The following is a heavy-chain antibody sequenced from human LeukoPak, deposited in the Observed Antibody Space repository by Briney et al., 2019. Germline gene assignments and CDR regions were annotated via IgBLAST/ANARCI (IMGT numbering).Heavy chain of an antibody. D-gene: IGHD5-18*01. V-gene: IGHV4-59*12. Sequence: PSETLSLTCTVSGDSITGYYWTWIRQPPGKGLEWIGHIYYSGNTIYNPSLKSRVTISVDTSKNQFSLKLSSVTAADTAVYYCARRGYSYGYLYYWFDPWGQGTLVTVSS. CDR2: IYYSGNT. CDR3: ARRGYSYGYLYYWFDP. CDR1: GDSITGYY. J-gene: IGHJ5*02.